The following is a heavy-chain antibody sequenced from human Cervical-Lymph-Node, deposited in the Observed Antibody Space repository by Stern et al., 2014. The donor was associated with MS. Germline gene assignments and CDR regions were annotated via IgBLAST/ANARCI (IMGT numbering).Heavy chain of an antibody. CDR2: ISLSGVST. CDR1: GFTFSDYA. V-gene: IGHV3-23*04. J-gene: IGHJ4*02. CDR3: AKDRELVVVTFDS. Sequence: EVQLVQSGGGLVQPGGSLRLSCAASGFTFSDYAMSWVRQAPGKGLEWVSAISLSGVSTFYADSVQGRFTISRDNSKNTLYLQMNSLRAEDTAVYYCAKDRELVVVTFDSWGQGTLVTVSS. D-gene: IGHD2-15*01.